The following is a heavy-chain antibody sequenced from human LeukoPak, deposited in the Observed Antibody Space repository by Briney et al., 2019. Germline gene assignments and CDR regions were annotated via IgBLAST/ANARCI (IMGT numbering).Heavy chain of an antibody. V-gene: IGHV1-2*06. CDR3: AREGYYYYYMDV. J-gene: IGHJ6*03. CDR1: GYTFTGYY. Sequence: ASVKVPCKASGYTFTGYYMHWVRQAPGQGLEWMGRINPNSGGTNYAQKFQGRVTMTRDTSISTAYMELSRLRSDDTAVYYCAREGYYYYYMDVWGKGTTVTVSS. CDR2: INPNSGGT.